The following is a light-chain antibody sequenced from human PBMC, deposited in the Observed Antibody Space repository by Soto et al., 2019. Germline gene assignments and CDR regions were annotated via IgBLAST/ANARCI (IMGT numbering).Light chain of an antibody. J-gene: IGKJ1*01. CDR1: QNINTW. V-gene: IGKV1-5*03. Sequence: IHMTHSPSTVSASVLYRVTITFLASQNINTWLAWYQQKPGKAPKLLILKASSLESGVPSRFSGSGSGTEFTLTISSLQPDDLATYYCQQYNNYFWAFGQGTKVDIK. CDR3: QQYNNYFWA. CDR2: KAS.